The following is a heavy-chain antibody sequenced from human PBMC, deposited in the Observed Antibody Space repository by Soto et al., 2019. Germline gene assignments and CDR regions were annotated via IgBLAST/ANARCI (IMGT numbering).Heavy chain of an antibody. CDR1: EYSFTSYW. J-gene: IGHJ6*02. CDR2: IYPGDSDT. V-gene: IGHV5-51*01. Sequence: EFVKMSCTCSEYSFTSYWIGWVRQIAGKDLEWMGIIYPGDSDTRYSPSFQGQVTISADKSLRTAYLQWTSLKASDTALYYCARTRSFTLGFYYDGMDVWGQGTTVPVSS. CDR3: ARTRSFTLGFYYDGMDV. D-gene: IGHD6-6*01.